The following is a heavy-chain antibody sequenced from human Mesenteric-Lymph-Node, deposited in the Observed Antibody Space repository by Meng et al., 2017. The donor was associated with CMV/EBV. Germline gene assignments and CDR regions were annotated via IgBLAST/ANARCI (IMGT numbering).Heavy chain of an antibody. V-gene: IGHV3-72*01. D-gene: IGHD3-3*01. J-gene: IGHJ6*02. CDR3: ARSPLYYDFWSGYYTPIYYYYGMDV. CDR2: TRNKANSHTT. CDR1: GFTFSDHY. Sequence: GGSLRLSCAASGFTFSDHYMDWVRQAPGKGLEWVGRTRNKANSHTTEYAASVKGRFTISRDDSKNSLYLQMNSLKTEDTAVYYCARSPLYYDFWSGYYTPIYYYYGMDVWGQGTTVTVSS.